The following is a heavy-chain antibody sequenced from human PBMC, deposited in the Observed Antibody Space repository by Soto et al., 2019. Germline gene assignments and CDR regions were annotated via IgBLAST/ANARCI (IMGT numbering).Heavy chain of an antibody. V-gene: IGHV4-4*08. CDR1: GGSINYYY. J-gene: IGHJ4*02. D-gene: IGHD6-25*01. Sequence: QVQLQESGPGLVKPSETLSLTCTVSGGSINYYYWNWIRQSPGKRLEWIGYIYYDGSTKYNPSLKSRVTMSLDTSQNQFSLNLNSVTAADTAVYYCAREGRLPLDYWGQGTLVTVSS. CDR3: AREGRLPLDY. CDR2: IYYDGST.